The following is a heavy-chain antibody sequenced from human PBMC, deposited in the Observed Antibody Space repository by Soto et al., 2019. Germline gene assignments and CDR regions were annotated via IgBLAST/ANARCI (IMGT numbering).Heavy chain of an antibody. V-gene: IGHV1-46*01. J-gene: IGHJ4*02. D-gene: IGHD2-8*01. CDR2: INPSGGST. Sequence: QVQLVQSGAEVKKPGASVKISCKASGYTFTSYYMHWVRQAPGQGLEWMGIINPSGGSTNYAQKLQGGVAMTRDTSTSTVYMELNSLRSEDTAVYYCARPPSPGCINAVCYPLDYWGQGTLVTVSS. CDR3: ARPPSPGCINAVCYPLDY. CDR1: GYTFTSYY.